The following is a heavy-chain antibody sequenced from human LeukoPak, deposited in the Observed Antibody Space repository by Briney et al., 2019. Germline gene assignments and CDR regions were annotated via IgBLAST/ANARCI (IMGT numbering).Heavy chain of an antibody. Sequence: GESLTLSCAASGFTFSSYDMSWVRQAPGKGLEWVSAISGSGGSTYYADSVKGRFTISRDNSKNTLYLQMNSLRAEDTAVYYCAKVMDGDAYYFDYWGQGTLVTVSS. D-gene: IGHD4-17*01. CDR3: AKVMDGDAYYFDY. V-gene: IGHV3-23*01. CDR2: ISGSGGST. CDR1: GFTFSSYD. J-gene: IGHJ4*02.